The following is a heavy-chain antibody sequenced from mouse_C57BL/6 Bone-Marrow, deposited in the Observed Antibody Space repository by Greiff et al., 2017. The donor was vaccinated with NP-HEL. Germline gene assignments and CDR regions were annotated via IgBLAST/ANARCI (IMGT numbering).Heavy chain of an antibody. V-gene: IGHV1-55*01. J-gene: IGHJ2*01. Sequence: QVQLQQPGAELVKPGASVKMSCKASGYTFTSYWITWVKQWPGQGLEWIGDIYPGSGSTNYNEKFKSKATLTVDTSSSTAYMKVSSLTSRDSAVYYCARGGYYFDYWGKGTTLTVAS. CDR3: ARGGYYFDY. D-gene: IGHD1-1*02. CDR2: IYPGSGST. CDR1: GYTFTSYW.